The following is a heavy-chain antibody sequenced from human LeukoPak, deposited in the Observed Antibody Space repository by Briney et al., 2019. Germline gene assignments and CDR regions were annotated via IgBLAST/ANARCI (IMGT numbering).Heavy chain of an antibody. V-gene: IGHV3-23*01. D-gene: IGHD3-16*01. CDR1: GFTFSNYA. J-gene: IGHJ6*02. CDR2: ISGSGDGT. Sequence: GGSLRLSCAASGFTFSNYAMSWVRQAPGKGLEWVSAISGSGDGTYYADSVKGRFTISRDNSKNTLYLQMNSLRAEDTAVYYCAKRLGLTTGYYGMDVWGQGTTVTVSS. CDR3: AKRLGLTTGYYGMDV.